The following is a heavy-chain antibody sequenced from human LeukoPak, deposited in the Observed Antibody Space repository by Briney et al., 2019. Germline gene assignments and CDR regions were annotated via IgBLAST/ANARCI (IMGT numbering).Heavy chain of an antibody. V-gene: IGHV7-4-1*02. CDR2: INTNTGNP. J-gene: IGHJ4*02. CDR1: GYIFNTYA. Sequence: ASVKVSCKASGYIFNTYAMNWVRQAPGQGLEWMGWINTNTGNPTYGQGFTGRFVFSLDTSVSTAYLQISSLKAEDTAVYYCARDGGPGYFDYWGQGTLVTVSS. CDR3: ARDGGPGYFDY. D-gene: IGHD3-3*01.